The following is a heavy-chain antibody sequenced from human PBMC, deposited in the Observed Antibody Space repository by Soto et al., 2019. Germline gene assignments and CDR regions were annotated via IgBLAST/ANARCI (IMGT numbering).Heavy chain of an antibody. CDR3: ARDRDGSSGYYYVGSDGMDV. Sequence: ASVKVSCKASGYTFTGYYMHWVRQAPGQGLEWMGWINPNSGGTNYAQKFQGRVTMTRDTSISTAYMELSRLRSDDTAVYYCARDRDGSSGYYYVGSDGMDVWGQGTTVTVSS. V-gene: IGHV1-2*02. CDR1: GYTFTGYY. D-gene: IGHD3-22*01. J-gene: IGHJ6*02. CDR2: INPNSGGT.